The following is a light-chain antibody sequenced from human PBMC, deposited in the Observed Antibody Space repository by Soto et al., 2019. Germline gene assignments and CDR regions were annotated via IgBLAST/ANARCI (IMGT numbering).Light chain of an antibody. V-gene: IGKV1-39*01. CDR3: QQSYSAS. CDR2: AAS. Sequence: DIRMTQSPSSLSASVGDRVTITCRASQSISSYLNWYQQRPGQAPKLLIYAASSLQSGVTSRFSGSGSGTAFTITISSLLPEDFATYYCQQSYSASFGGGTKVDIK. CDR1: QSISSY. J-gene: IGKJ4*01.